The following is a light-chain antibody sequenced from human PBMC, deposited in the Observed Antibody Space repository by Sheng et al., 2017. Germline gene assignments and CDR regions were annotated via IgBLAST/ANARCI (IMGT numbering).Light chain of an antibody. CDR3: SSYTSSRARL. CDR1: SSDVGAYNY. CDR2: DVT. J-gene: IGLJ3*02. V-gene: IGLV2-14*03. Sequence: TIPCTGSSSDVGAYNYVSWYQQHPGKAPKLMIYDVTNRPSGVSNRFSGSKSGNTASLTISGLQAEDEADYYCSSYTSSRARLFGGGTKLTVL.